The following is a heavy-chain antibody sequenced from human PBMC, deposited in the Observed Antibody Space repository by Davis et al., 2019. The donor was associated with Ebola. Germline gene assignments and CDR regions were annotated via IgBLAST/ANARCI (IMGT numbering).Heavy chain of an antibody. V-gene: IGHV3-15*01. J-gene: IGHJ6*02. CDR1: GFTFSSYW. D-gene: IGHD6-25*01. CDR2: IKSKTDGGTT. CDR3: TTDPLSAATWYYYYGMDV. Sequence: GESLKISCAASGFTFSSYWMSWVRQAPGKGLEWVGRIKSKTDGGTTDYAAPVKGRFTISRDDSKNTLYLQMNSLKTEDTAVYYCTTDPLSAATWYYYYGMDVWGQGTTVTVSS.